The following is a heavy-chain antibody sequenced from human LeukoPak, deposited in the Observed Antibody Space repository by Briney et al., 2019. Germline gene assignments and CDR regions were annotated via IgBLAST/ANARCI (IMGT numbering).Heavy chain of an antibody. V-gene: IGHV1-69*13. J-gene: IGHJ4*02. CDR2: IIPIFDTT. Sequence: SVKVSCKASGGTFSNYAINWVRQAPGQGLEWMGGIIPIFDTTNYAQKFQGRVTITADESTSTAYMELSSLRSEDTAVYYCARVYDGSYYLDYWGQGTLVTVSS. D-gene: IGHD1-26*01. CDR3: ARVYDGSYYLDY. CDR1: GGTFSNYA.